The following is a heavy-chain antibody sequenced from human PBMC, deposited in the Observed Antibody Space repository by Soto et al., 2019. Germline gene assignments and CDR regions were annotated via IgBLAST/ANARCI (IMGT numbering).Heavy chain of an antibody. CDR3: ARAIAVAGTGWFDP. Sequence: SETLSLTCTVSGGSISSYYWSWIRQPPGKGLEWIGYIYYSGSTNYNPSLKSRVTISVDTSKNQFSLKLSSVTAADTAVYYCARAIAVAGTGWFDPWGQGTLVTVSS. V-gene: IGHV4-59*01. CDR2: IYYSGST. J-gene: IGHJ5*02. CDR1: GGSISSYY. D-gene: IGHD6-19*01.